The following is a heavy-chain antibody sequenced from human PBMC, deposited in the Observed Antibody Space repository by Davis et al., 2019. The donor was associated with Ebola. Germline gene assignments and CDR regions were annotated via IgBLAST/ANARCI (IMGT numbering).Heavy chain of an antibody. CDR2: INSDGSST. Sequence: PGGSLRLSCAASGFTFSSYAMSWVRQAPGKGLVWVSRINSDGSSTSYADSVKGRFTISRDNAKNTLYLQMNSLRAEDTAVYYCARASAHDNEAGMDVWGQGTTVTVSS. J-gene: IGHJ6*02. CDR3: ARASAHDNEAGMDV. D-gene: IGHD1-1*01. CDR1: GFTFSSYA. V-gene: IGHV3-74*01.